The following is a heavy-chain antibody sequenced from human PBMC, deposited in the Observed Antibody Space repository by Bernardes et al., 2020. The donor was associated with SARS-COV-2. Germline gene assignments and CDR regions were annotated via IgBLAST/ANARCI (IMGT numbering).Heavy chain of an antibody. J-gene: IGHJ4*01. CDR1: DSSVTYY. CDR3: ARGSSYCGGDCHAD. CDR2: INLGGST. Sequence: SETLSLTCGVHDSSVTYYYSWIRQAPGKGLEWIGQINLGGSTNYSPALKSRVTMSIDTSKNRLFFKMTSVTAADTAIYYCARGSSYCGGDCHADWGQGTLVTGSS. D-gene: IGHD2-21*02. V-gene: IGHV4-34*01.